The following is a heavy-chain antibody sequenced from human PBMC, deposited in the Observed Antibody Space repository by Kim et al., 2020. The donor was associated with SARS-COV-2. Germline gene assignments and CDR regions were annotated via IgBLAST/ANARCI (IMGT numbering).Heavy chain of an antibody. J-gene: IGHJ6*02. CDR2: IIPIFGTA. CDR1: GCTFSSYA. Sequence: SVKVSCKASGCTFSSYAISWVRQAPGQGLEWMGGIIPIFGTANYTQKFQGRVTITADKSTSTAYMELSSLRSEDTAVYYCVRHSYGSPMDYYYYGMDVWGQGTTVTVSS. D-gene: IGHD2-8*01. V-gene: IGHV1-69*06. CDR3: VRHSYGSPMDYYYYGMDV.